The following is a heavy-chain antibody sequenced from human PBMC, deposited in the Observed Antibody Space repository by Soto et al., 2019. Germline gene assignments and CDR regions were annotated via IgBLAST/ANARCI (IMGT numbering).Heavy chain of an antibody. CDR3: TRDALHSSSWPRRRAGWFDP. J-gene: IGHJ5*02. CDR2: LVPIFGTA. CDR1: GGTFSSYA. D-gene: IGHD6-13*01. Sequence: QVQLVQSGAEVKKPVSSVKVSCKASGGTFSSYAISWVRQAPGQGLEWMGGLVPIFGTANYAQKFKGRVTITADASRSTAYMELSSLKSDVTAVYSGTRDALHSSSWPRRRAGWFDPLGQGTLVTGS. V-gene: IGHV1-69*01.